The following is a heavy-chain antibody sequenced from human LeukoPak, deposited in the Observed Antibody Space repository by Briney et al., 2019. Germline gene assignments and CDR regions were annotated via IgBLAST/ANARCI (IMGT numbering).Heavy chain of an antibody. V-gene: IGHV1-3*03. CDR3: ARGRWVATNQAYYFDD. Sequence: AGVTVTLQTSAYSFTSYALHWVCQPRARRIEWVGGINAGNGRRKYSQKFQGRLPITKDTSANTVYMDLSSLRSEDVAVYYCARGRWVATNQAYYFDDWGQGALVTASS. J-gene: IGHJ4*02. D-gene: IGHD5-12*01. CDR2: INAGNGRR. CDR1: AYSFTSYA.